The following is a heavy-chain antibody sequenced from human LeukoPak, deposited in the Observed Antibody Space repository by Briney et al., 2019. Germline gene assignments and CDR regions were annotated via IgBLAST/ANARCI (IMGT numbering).Heavy chain of an antibody. CDR2: TSYDGSNK. Sequence: PGWALRLSGAASGFTFRMYAMRWARQAPGKGLEGVAVTSYDGSNKYYADYVKRLFTISRDNSKHTLYLQMDRLGGDDTALYYCARESRDAYNYYYYYGMDVWGEGTTVTVSS. V-gene: IGHV3-30-3*01. J-gene: IGHJ6*04. CDR3: ARESRDAYNYYYYYGMDV. D-gene: IGHD5-24*01. CDR1: GFTFRMYA.